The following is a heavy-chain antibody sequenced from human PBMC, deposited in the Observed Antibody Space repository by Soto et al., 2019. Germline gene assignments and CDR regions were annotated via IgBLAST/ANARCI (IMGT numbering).Heavy chain of an antibody. V-gene: IGHV3-72*01. J-gene: IGHJ4*02. CDR3: AREYTETVAGPTPYYFDY. CDR1: GFTFSDHY. Sequence: EVQVVESGGGLVQPGGSLTLSCVGSGFTFSDHYMDWVRQAPGKGLEWVGRSRNRAKKYTTDFAASVRGRFSISRDDSKKSVFLQMNGLQTEDTAVYYCAREYTETVAGPTPYYFDYWGQGTLVTVSA. D-gene: IGHD6-19*01. CDR2: SRNRAKKYTT.